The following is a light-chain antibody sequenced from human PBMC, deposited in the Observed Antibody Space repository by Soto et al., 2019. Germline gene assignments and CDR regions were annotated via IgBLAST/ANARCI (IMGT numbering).Light chain of an antibody. J-gene: IGLJ2*01. CDR1: SSDVGGYNY. V-gene: IGLV2-8*01. CDR3: SSYAGSNNLV. CDR2: EVS. Sequence: QSALTQPPSASGSPGQSVTISCTGTSSDVGGYNYVSWYQQHPAKAPKLMIYEVSKRPSGVPDRFSGSKSGNTASLTVSGLQAVDEADYYCSSYAGSNNLVFGGGTKLTVL.